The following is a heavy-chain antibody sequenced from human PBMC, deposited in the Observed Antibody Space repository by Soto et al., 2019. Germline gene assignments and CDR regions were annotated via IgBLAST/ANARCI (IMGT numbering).Heavy chain of an antibody. J-gene: IGHJ4*02. V-gene: IGHV4-59*08. CDR1: GGSISSYY. Sequence: SETLSLTCTVSGGSISSYYWSWIRQPPGKGLEWIGYIYYSGSTNYNPSLKSRVTISVDTSKNQFSLKLSSVTAADTAVYYCARYGGYSYGFPHFDYWGQGTLVTVSS. CDR3: ARYGGYSYGFPHFDY. D-gene: IGHD5-18*01. CDR2: IYYSGST.